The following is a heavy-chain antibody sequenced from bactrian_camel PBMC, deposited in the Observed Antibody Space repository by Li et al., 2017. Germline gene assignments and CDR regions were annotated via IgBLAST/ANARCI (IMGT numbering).Heavy chain of an antibody. J-gene: IGHJ4*01. CDR1: GAPFGDGD. V-gene: IGHV3S53*01. CDR3: AEAPYRDGFSTKC. CDR2: IVFGGST. Sequence: HVQLVESGGGSVETGGSLKLSCTTSGAPFGDGDMGWYRQAPGIECKLISTIVFGGSTFYSDSVKGRFTISHDKSKNTAYLQMNDLKPEDTAMYYCAEAPYRDGFSTKCRGQGTQVTVS. D-gene: IGHD4*01.